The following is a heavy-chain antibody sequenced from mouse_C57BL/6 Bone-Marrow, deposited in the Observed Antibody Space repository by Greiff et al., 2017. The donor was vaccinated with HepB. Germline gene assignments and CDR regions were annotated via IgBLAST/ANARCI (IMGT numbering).Heavy chain of an antibody. CDR3: ARGNYGSSYSWFAY. CDR1: GYTFTSYW. J-gene: IGHJ3*01. Sequence: QVQLQQPGAELVKPGASVKMSCKASGYTFTSYWITWVKQRPGQGLEWIGDIYPGSGSTNYNEKFKSKATLTVDTSSSTAYMQRSSLTSEDSAVYYCARGNYGSSYSWFAYWGQGTLVTVSA. V-gene: IGHV1-55*01. D-gene: IGHD1-1*01. CDR2: IYPGSGST.